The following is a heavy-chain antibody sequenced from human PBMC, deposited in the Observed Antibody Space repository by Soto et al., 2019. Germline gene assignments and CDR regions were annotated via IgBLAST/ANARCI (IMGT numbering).Heavy chain of an antibody. J-gene: IGHJ4*02. V-gene: IGHV4-30-2*01. CDR3: ARGGHIAVVTDSFDS. CDR2: IYHCGST. D-gene: IGHD2-21*02. CDR1: GGSISSGGYS. Sequence: PSETLSLTCAVSGGSISSGGYSWSWIRQPPGKGLEWIGYIYHCGSTYYNPSLKSRVTISVDRSKNQFSLKLSSVTAADTAVYYCARGGHIAVVTDSFDSWGQGTLVTVSS.